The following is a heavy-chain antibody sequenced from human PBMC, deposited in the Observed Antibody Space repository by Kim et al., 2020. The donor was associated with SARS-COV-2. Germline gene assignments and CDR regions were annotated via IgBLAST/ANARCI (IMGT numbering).Heavy chain of an antibody. Sequence: GGSLRLSCAASGFTFSSYAMHWVRQAPGKGLEWVAVISYDGSNKYYADSVKGRFTISRDNSKNTLYLQMNSLRAEDTAVYYCARDPSTYVDTAPYWGQGTLVTVSS. J-gene: IGHJ4*02. CDR3: ARDPSTYVDTAPY. V-gene: IGHV3-30-3*01. CDR2: ISYDGSNK. D-gene: IGHD5-18*01. CDR1: GFTFSSYA.